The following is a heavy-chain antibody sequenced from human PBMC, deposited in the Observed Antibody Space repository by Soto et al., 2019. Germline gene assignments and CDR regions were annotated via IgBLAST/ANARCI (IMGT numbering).Heavy chain of an antibody. J-gene: IGHJ4*02. D-gene: IGHD6-19*01. CDR3: ARGRSVAGKKFDY. CDR2: INPNNGDT. CDR1: GYTFSGYY. Sequence: ASVKVSCKASGYTFSGYYIHWVRQAPEQGPEWVGWINPNNGDTNYAQKYQGRVTMTRDTSITTVYMELNSLRSDDTAVYYCARGRSVAGKKFDYWGQGTLVTVSS. V-gene: IGHV1-2*02.